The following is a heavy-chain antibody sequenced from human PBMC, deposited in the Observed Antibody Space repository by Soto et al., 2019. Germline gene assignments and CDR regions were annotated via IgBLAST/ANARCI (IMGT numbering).Heavy chain of an antibody. D-gene: IGHD2-8*01. CDR1: GGSISSGGYY. CDR3: ARFDKWSVGY. J-gene: IGHJ4*02. V-gene: IGHV4-31*03. CDR2: IADSVST. Sequence: QVQLQESGPGLVKPSQTLSLTCTVSGGSISSGGYYWSWIRQHPWKGLEWIGYIADSVSTYYNPSRTSRVTISVDTSKNQSSLKLSSVTVADTALYYCARFDKWSVGYWGQGTLVTVSS.